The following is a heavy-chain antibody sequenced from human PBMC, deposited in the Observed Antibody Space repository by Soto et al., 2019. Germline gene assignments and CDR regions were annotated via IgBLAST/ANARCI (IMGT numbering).Heavy chain of an antibody. CDR3: ARRAEDHYFYYMGV. V-gene: IGHV1-18*01. D-gene: IGHD1-26*01. CDR2: IRPYNGDT. Sequence: QAQLVQSGSEGKRPGASVKVSCKASGYSFSSYGIVWVRQAPGQGLEWMGWIRPYNGDTNSAQKFQGRVTLTTDTSTSTAYMELRSLRYDDTAVYYCARRAEDHYFYYMGVWGKGTTVTVSS. CDR1: GYSFSSYG. J-gene: IGHJ6*03.